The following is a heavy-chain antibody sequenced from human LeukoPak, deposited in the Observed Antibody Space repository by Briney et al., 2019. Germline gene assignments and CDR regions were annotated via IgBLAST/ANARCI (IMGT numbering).Heavy chain of an antibody. V-gene: IGHV4-34*01. D-gene: IGHD5-18*01. CDR2: INHSGST. J-gene: IGHJ6*04. Sequence: SETLSLTCAVYGGSFSGYYWSWIRQPPGKGLEWIGEINHSGSTNYNPSLKSRVTISVDTSKNQFSLKLSSVTAADTAVYYCARRRYSFGMDVWGKGTTVTVSS. CDR1: GGSFSGYY. CDR3: ARRRYSFGMDV.